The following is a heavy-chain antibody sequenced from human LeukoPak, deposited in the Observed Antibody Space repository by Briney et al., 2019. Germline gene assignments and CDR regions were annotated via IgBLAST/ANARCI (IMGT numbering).Heavy chain of an antibody. D-gene: IGHD2/OR15-2a*01. J-gene: IGHJ4*02. CDR3: TTSTFYHTSASYYFEY. V-gene: IGHV1-24*01. CDR1: GHTLNEKS. CDR2: FDPEDGKR. Sequence: RASVKISCKVSGHTLNEKSIHWVRQAPGKGLEWVGSFDPEDGKRIYAQKFQGRVTMTEDTSTNTAYMELTSLRSEDTAVFYCTTSTFYHTSASYYFEYWGQGTLVTVSS.